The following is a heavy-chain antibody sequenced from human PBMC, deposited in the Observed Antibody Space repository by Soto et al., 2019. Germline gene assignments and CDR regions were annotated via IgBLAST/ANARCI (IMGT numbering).Heavy chain of an antibody. V-gene: IGHV1-18*01. CDR3: AREGHRSYDYYGMDV. CDR2: ISGYNGNI. CDR1: GYTFSMSG. D-gene: IGHD2-2*01. J-gene: IGHJ6*02. Sequence: QVQLVQSGAEVKKPGASVKVSCKSSGYTFSMSGISWVRQAPGQGLEWMGWISGYNGNINYEQKFQDRVTMTTDTSTNTAYMELRSLRSDDTAVYYCAREGHRSYDYYGMDVWGQETTVTVYS.